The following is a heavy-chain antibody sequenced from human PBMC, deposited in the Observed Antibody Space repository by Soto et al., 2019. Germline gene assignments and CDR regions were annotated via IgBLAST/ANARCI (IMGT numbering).Heavy chain of an antibody. V-gene: IGHV1-69*13. D-gene: IGHD6-13*01. Sequence: ASVKVSCKASGGTFSSYAISWVRQAPGQGLEWMGGIIPIFGTANYAQKFQGRVTITADESTSTAYMELSSLRSEDTAVYYCANGIAAAGPSDYWGQGTLVTVSA. CDR2: IIPIFGTA. J-gene: IGHJ4*02. CDR3: ANGIAAAGPSDY. CDR1: GGTFSSYA.